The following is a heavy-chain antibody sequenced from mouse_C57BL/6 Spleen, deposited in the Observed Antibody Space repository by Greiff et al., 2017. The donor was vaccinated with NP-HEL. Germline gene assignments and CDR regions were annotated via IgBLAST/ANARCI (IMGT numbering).Heavy chain of an antibody. CDR2: IHPNSGST. V-gene: IGHV1-64*01. CDR3: ARSGLTGDAMDY. J-gene: IGHJ4*01. Sequence: VKLQQPGAELVKPGASVKLSCKASGYTFTSYWMHWVKQRPGQGLEWIGMIHPNSGSTNYNEKFKSKATLTVDKSSSTAYMQLSSLTSEDSAVYYCARSGLTGDAMDYWGQGTSVTVSS. D-gene: IGHD4-1*01. CDR1: GYTFTSYW.